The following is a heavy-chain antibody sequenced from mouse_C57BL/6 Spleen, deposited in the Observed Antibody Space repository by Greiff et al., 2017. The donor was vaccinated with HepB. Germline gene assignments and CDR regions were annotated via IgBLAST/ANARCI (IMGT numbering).Heavy chain of an antibody. CDR2: IDPSDSET. V-gene: IGHV1-52*01. J-gene: IGHJ2*01. D-gene: IGHD3-2*02. CDR3: AITAQATYFDY. CDR1: GYTFTSYW. Sequence: HVQLQQPGAELVRPGSSVKLSCKASGYTFTSYWMHWVKQRPIQGLEWIGNIDPSDSETHYNQKFKDKATLTVDKSSSTAYMQLSSLTSEDSAVYYCAITAQATYFDYWGQGTTLTVSS.